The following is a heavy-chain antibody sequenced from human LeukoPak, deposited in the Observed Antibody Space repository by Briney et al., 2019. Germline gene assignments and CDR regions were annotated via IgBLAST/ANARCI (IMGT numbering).Heavy chain of an antibody. J-gene: IGHJ4*02. D-gene: IGHD6-19*01. CDR3: ARQWLVREYFDY. CDR1: GFTFSSYW. V-gene: IGHV3-7*01. Sequence: PGGSLRLSCAAYGFTFSSYWMSWVRQAPGKGLEWVANIKQDGSEKYYVDSVKGRFTISRDNAKNSLYLQMNSLRAEDTAVYYCARQWLVREYFDYWGQGTLVTVSS. CDR2: IKQDGSEK.